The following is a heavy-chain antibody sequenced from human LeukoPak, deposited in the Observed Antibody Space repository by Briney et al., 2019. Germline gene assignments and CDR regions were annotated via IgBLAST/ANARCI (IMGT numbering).Heavy chain of an antibody. J-gene: IGHJ2*01. CDR2: ITNDGSII. Sequence: GGSLRLSCAASGFMFSDNGMNWVRQAPGKGLEWVAVITNDGSIIYYADSVKGRFTISRDNSKNTLHLQMNSLSPYDTAVYDCAKDGPYCGGITCYFRYFDLWGRGTLVTVSS. CDR3: AKDGPYCGGITCYFRYFDL. V-gene: IGHV3-30*18. CDR1: GFMFSDNG. D-gene: IGHD2-21*01.